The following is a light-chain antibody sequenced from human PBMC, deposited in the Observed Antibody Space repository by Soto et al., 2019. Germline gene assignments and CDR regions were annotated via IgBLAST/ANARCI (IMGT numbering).Light chain of an antibody. V-gene: IGKV1-5*03. J-gene: IGKJ1*01. CDR1: QSISSW. Sequence: DLQMTQSPSTLSASVGDRVTITCRASQSISSWLAWYQQKPGKAPNLLIYKASSLESGVPSRFSGSGSGTEFTLTITSLQPDDFATYYCQQYSGYSRTFGQGTKVEIK. CDR2: KAS. CDR3: QQYSGYSRT.